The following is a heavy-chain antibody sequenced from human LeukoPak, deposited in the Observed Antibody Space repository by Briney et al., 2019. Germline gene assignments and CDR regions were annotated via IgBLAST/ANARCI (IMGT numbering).Heavy chain of an antibody. J-gene: IGHJ4*02. CDR1: GGSISSYY. CDR3: ARRLYYYDSTFDY. V-gene: IGHV4-59*01. D-gene: IGHD3-22*01. CDR2: IYYSGST. Sequence: SETLSLTCTVSGGSISSYYWSWIRQPPGKGLEWIGYIYYSGSTNYNPSLKSRVTISVDTSKNQFSLKLSSVTAADTAVYYCARRLYYYDSTFDYWGQGTLVTVSS.